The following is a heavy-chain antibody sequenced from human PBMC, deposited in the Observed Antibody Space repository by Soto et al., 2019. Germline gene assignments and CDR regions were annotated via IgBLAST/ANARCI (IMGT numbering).Heavy chain of an antibody. CDR3: ARDRGGYYDFCSGYPYGMDV. CDR2: IWYDGSNK. Sequence: QVQLVESGGGVVQPGRSLRLSCAASGFTFSSYGMHWVRQAPGKGLEWVAVIWYDGSNKYYADSVKGRFTISRDNSKNTLYLQMNSLRAEDTAVYYCARDRGGYYDFCSGYPYGMDVWGQGTTVTVSS. CDR1: GFTFSSYG. J-gene: IGHJ6*02. V-gene: IGHV3-33*01. D-gene: IGHD3-3*01.